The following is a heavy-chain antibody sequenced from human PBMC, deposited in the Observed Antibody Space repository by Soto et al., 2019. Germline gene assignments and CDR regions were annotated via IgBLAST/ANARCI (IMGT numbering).Heavy chain of an antibody. CDR2: IYLRGST. J-gene: IGHJ3*02. Sequence: TRSLACAVCGVYVSGGWYSWDWIRQTRGRGREWIGFIYLRGSTYYTSSLKSRLTISFDRSKNHFFLNSTAVTASDPAVYYVANYRKFFQIWGQRTKVTVSS. D-gene: IGHD4-4*01. CDR1: GVYVSGGWYS. CDR3: ANYRKFFQI. V-gene: IGHV4-30-2*01.